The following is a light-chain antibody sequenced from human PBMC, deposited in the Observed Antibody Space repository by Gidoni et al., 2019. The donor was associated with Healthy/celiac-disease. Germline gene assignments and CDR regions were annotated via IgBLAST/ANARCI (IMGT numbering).Light chain of an antibody. J-gene: IGLJ2*01. CDR1: SRDVVGYNY. CDR3: SSYTSSSTPVV. V-gene: IGLV2-14*01. CDR2: DVS. Sequence: SALPQPASVSGSPGPPITISCTGPSRDVVGYNYVSWYQQHPGNDPKLMIYDVSNRPSGVSNRFSGSNSGNTASLTISGRQAEDEADYYCSSYTSSSTPVVFGGGTKLTVL.